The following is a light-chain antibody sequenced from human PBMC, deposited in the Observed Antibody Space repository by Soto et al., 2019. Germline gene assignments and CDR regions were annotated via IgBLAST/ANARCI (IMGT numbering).Light chain of an antibody. CDR1: SSDVGGYNY. CDR3: SSYTSSSTLVV. V-gene: IGLV2-14*01. Sequence: QSALTQPASVXXXXXXXXXXXCTGTSSDVGGYNYVSWYQQHPGKAPKLMIYDVSNRPSGVSNRFSGSKSGNTASLTISGLQAEDEADYYCSSYTSSSTLVVFGTGTKLTVL. CDR2: DVS. J-gene: IGLJ1*01.